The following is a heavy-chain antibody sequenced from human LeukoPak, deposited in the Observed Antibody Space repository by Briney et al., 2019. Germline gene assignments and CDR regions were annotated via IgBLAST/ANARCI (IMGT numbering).Heavy chain of an antibody. CDR1: GDSIRRYF. D-gene: IGHD6-13*01. V-gene: IGHV4-59*12. CDR3: ARGRYSSSRYFDY. CDR2: VHHSGTS. J-gene: IGHJ4*02. Sequence: SETLSLTCSVSGDSIRRYFWSWIRLSPGKGLEWIGYVHHSGTSRYKPSLESRVTISLDTSKNQFSLKLSSVTAADTAVYYCARGRYSSSRYFDYWGQGTLVTVSS.